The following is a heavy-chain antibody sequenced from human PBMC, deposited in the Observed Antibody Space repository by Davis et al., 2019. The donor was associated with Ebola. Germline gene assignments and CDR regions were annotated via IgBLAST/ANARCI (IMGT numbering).Heavy chain of an antibody. CDR2: IRSDRSKK. Sequence: PGGSLRLSCAASGFTFSNYGIHWVRQAPGKGLEWVAFIRSDRSKKYYADSVKGRFTISRDNSKNTVYLQMNTLRLEDTAVYYCAKGDSSWGQGTLVTVSS. J-gene: IGHJ4*02. D-gene: IGHD3-22*01. CDR1: GFTFSNYG. V-gene: IGHV3-30*02. CDR3: AKGDSS.